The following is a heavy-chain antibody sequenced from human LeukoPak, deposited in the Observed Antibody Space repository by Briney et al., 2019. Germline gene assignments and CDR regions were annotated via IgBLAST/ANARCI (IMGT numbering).Heavy chain of an antibody. CDR1: VYTLTELS. Sequence: ASVKVSCKVSVYTLTELSMHWVRQAPGKGLEWMGGFDPEDGETIYAQKFQGRVTMTEDTSTDTAYMELSSLRSEDTAVYYCATGGSRIVVVPAAMGTWGQGTLVTVSS. J-gene: IGHJ5*02. CDR3: ATGGSRIVVVPAAMGT. CDR2: FDPEDGET. V-gene: IGHV1-24*01. D-gene: IGHD2-2*01.